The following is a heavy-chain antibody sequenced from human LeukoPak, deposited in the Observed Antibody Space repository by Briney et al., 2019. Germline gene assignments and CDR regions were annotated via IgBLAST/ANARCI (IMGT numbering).Heavy chain of an antibody. CDR1: GYTFTSYY. CDR2: INTSGGST. D-gene: IGHD2-2*01. Sequence: ASVKVSCKASGYTFTSYYMHWVRQAPGQGLEWMGIINTSGGSTSYAQKFQGRVTMTRDMSTSTVYMELSSLRSEDTAVYSCARAYCSSTSCYSPFDYWGQGTLVTVSS. CDR3: ARAYCSSTSCYSPFDY. J-gene: IGHJ4*02. V-gene: IGHV1-46*01.